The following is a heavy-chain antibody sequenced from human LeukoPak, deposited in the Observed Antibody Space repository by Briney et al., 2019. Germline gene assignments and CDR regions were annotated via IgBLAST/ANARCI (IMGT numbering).Heavy chain of an antibody. J-gene: IGHJ4*02. D-gene: IGHD3-9*01. CDR1: GFTFDDYA. CDR2: ISWNSGSI. CDR3: AKDTSYDILTGFIDY. Sequence: GRSLRLSCAASGFTFDDYAMHWVRQAPGKGLEWVSGISWNSGSIRYADSVKGRFTISRDNAKNSLYLQMNSLRSEDTALYYCAKDTSYDILTGFIDYWGQGTLVTVSS. V-gene: IGHV3-9*01.